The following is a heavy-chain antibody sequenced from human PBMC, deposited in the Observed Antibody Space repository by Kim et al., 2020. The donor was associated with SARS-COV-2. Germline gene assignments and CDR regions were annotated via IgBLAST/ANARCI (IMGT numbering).Heavy chain of an antibody. D-gene: IGHD2-15*01. J-gene: IGHJ2*01. CDR3: AREITIAGHWYFDL. Sequence: YTQKFQGRVTITADKSTSTAYMELSSLRSEDTAVYFCAREITIAGHWYFDLWGRGTLVTVSS. V-gene: IGHV1-69*04.